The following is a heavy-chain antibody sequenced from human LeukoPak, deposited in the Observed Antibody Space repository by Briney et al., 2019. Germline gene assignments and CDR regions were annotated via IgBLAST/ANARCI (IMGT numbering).Heavy chain of an antibody. CDR3: AKDRGGPLYTDY. J-gene: IGHJ4*02. D-gene: IGHD3-10*01. CDR2: ISGSGGST. V-gene: IGHV3-23*01. Sequence: PGGSLRLSCAASGFTFSSYAMSWVRQAPGKGLEWVSAISGSGGSTYYADSVKGQFTISRDNSKNTLYLQMNSLRAEDTAVYYCAKDRGGPLYTDYWGQGTLVTVSS. CDR1: GFTFSSYA.